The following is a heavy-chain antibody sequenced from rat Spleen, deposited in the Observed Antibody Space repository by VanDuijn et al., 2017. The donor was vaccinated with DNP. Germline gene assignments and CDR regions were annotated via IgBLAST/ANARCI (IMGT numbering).Heavy chain of an antibody. V-gene: IGHV5S13*01. CDR2: ISIGGGNT. D-gene: IGHD1-9*01. CDR3: ARHSRTTGITEYFDY. Sequence: EVQLVESGGGLVQPGRSLKLSCAASGFTFSNYGMAWVRQAPTKGLEWVASISIGGGNTYYRDSVKGRFTISRDNAKTSLYLQMNSLKSEDTATYYCARHSRTTGITEYFDYWGQGVMVTVSS. CDR1: GFTFSNYG. J-gene: IGHJ2*01.